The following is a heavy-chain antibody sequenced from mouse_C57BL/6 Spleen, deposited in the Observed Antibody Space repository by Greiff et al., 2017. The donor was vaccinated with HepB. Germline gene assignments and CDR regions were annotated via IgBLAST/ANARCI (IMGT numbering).Heavy chain of an antibody. CDR1: GYTFTNYW. CDR3: ARSGYYGSSYGWYFDV. Sequence: QVHVKQSGAELVRPGPSVKMSCKASGYTFTNYWIGWAKQRPGHGLEWIGDIYPGGGYTNYNEKFKGKATLTADKSSSTAYMQFSSLTSEDSAIYYCARSGYYGSSYGWYFDVWGTGTTVTVSS. V-gene: IGHV1-63*01. D-gene: IGHD1-1*01. CDR2: IYPGGGYT. J-gene: IGHJ1*03.